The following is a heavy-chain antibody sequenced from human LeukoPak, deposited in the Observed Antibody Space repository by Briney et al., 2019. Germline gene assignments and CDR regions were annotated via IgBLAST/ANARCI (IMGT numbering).Heavy chain of an antibody. J-gene: IGHJ4*02. CDR2: ISSSSSTI. CDR3: ARTEVAGSFDY. CDR1: GFTFSSYS. Sequence: GGSLRLSCAASGFTFSSYSMNWVRQAPGKGLEWVSYISSSSSTIYYADSVKGRFTISRDNAKNSLYLQMYSLRAEDTAVYYCARTEVAGSFDYWGQGTLVTVSS. D-gene: IGHD6-19*01. V-gene: IGHV3-48*04.